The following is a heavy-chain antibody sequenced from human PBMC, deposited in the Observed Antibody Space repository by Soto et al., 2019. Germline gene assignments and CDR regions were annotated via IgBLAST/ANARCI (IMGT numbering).Heavy chain of an antibody. CDR2: ISSSSSTI. Sequence: PGGSLRLSCAASGFTFSSYSMNWVRQAPGKGLEWVSYISSSSSTIYYADSVKGRFTISRDNAKNSLYLQMNSLRDEDTAVYYCARESQYYYYYYGMDVWGQGTTVTVSS. J-gene: IGHJ6*02. CDR1: GFTFSSYS. V-gene: IGHV3-48*02. CDR3: ARESQYYYYYYGMDV.